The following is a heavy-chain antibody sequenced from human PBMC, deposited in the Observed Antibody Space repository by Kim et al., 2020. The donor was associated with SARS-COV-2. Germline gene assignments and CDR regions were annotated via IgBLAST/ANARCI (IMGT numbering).Heavy chain of an antibody. V-gene: IGHV1-46*01. J-gene: IGHJ4*02. D-gene: IGHD6-19*01. CDR3: ARETHQWLDHFDY. Sequence: YAQKFPGRVTMTRDTSTSTVYMELSSLRSEDTAVYYCARETHQWLDHFDYWGQGTLVTVSS.